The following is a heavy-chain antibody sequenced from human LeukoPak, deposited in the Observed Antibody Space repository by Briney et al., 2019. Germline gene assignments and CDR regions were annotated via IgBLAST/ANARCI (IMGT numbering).Heavy chain of an antibody. Sequence: GGSLRLSCAASGFTFSSYSMNWVRQAPGKGLEWVSSISSSSSYIYYADSVKGRFTISRDNAKNSLYLQMNSLRAEDTAVYYCARDKYDILTGRTDTFDYWGQGTLVTVSS. D-gene: IGHD3-9*01. CDR3: ARDKYDILTGRTDTFDY. J-gene: IGHJ4*02. CDR2: ISSSSSYI. CDR1: GFTFSSYS. V-gene: IGHV3-21*01.